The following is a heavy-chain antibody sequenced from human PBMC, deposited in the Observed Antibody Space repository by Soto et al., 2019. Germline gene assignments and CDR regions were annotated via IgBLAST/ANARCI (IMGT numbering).Heavy chain of an antibody. D-gene: IGHD6-6*01. CDR1: GYALTTSG. CDR3: ARDLIAVRPGWFDP. J-gene: IGHJ5*02. Sequence: EASVKVASTASGYALTTSGITVVRQTPGQGLEWMGWISAYNGDTNYAQKFQGRVTMTTDTSTSTAYMELRSLRSDDTAVYYCARDLIAVRPGWFDPWGQGTRVTVSS. V-gene: IGHV1-18*01. CDR2: ISAYNGDT.